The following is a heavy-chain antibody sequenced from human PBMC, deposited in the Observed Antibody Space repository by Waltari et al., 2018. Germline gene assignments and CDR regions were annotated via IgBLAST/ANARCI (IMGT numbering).Heavy chain of an antibody. J-gene: IGHJ4*02. CDR1: GGTFSSNA. V-gene: IGHV1-69*11. CDR2: IIPSLGKA. D-gene: IGHD6-19*01. CDR3: GMHSSGYFPQTDY. Sequence: QVQLVQSGAEVKKPGSSVKVSCKASGGTFSSNAISWVRQAPGQGLEWMGTIIPSLGKAKYAQRVQGRVTIRADESTSTAYMELSSLRSEDTAVDYCGMHSSGYFPQTDYWGQGTLVTVSS.